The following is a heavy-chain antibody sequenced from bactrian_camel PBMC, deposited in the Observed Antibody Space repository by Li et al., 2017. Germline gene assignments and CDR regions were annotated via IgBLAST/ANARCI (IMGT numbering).Heavy chain of an antibody. CDR1: LSTYDNQC. V-gene: IGHV3S60*01. J-gene: IGHJ6*01. D-gene: IGHD6*01. Sequence: VQLVESGGGSVQAGGSLRLSCVASLSTYDNQCMGWFRQGPGKEREGVAALYRFGRSNANTYYGTSVKGRFTISQDNAKKTVYLQMNSLKSEDAAVYYCAADSPMYDGGWYSTCPSPEFGLWGQGTQVTVS. CDR3: AADSPMYDGGWYSTCPSPEFGL. CDR2: FGRSNANT.